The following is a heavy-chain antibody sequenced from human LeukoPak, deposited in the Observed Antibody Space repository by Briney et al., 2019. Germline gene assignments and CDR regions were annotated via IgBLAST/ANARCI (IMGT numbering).Heavy chain of an antibody. J-gene: IGHJ4*02. D-gene: IGHD2-15*01. CDR1: VFTFSSYS. Sequence: KPGGALRLSCSAYVFTFSSYSMNWVRQAPGKGLEWVSSISRSSSYIYYADSVKGRFTISRDNAKNSLYLQMNSLRAEDTAVYYCVRSLGYCSGGSCYYFEYWGQGTLVTVSS. CDR2: ISRSSSYI. V-gene: IGHV3-21*01. CDR3: VRSLGYCSGGSCYYFEY.